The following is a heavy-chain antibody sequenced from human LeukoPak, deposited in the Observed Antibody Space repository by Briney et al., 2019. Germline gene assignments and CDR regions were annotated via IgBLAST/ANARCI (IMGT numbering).Heavy chain of an antibody. Sequence: PSETLSLTCAVYGGSFSGYYWSWIRQPPGKGLEWIGEINHSGSTNYNPSLKSRVTISVDTSKNQFSLKLTSVTAADTAIYYCARPGGGPIRWGQGSLVTFSS. CDR1: GGSFSGYY. CDR2: INHSGST. V-gene: IGHV4-34*01. D-gene: IGHD2-15*01. CDR3: ARPGGGPIR. J-gene: IGHJ4*02.